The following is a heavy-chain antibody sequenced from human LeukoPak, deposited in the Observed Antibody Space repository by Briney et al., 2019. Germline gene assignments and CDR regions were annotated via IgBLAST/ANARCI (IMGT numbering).Heavy chain of an antibody. J-gene: IGHJ4*02. CDR3: ARDIDDYGSGSYYL. D-gene: IGHD3-10*01. CDR2: IYHSGST. Sequence: SETLSLTCTVSGYSISSGYYWGWIRQPPGKGLEWIGSIYHSGSTYYNPSLKSRVTISVDTSKNQFSLKLSSVTAADTAVYYCARDIDDYGSGSYYLWGQGTLVTVSS. CDR1: GYSISSGYY. V-gene: IGHV4-38-2*02.